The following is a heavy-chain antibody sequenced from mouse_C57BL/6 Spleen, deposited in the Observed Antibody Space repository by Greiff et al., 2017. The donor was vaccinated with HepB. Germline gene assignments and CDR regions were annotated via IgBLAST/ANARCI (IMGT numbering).Heavy chain of an antibody. D-gene: IGHD2-4*01. Sequence: QVQLKQSGAELVKPGASVKISCKASGYAFSSYWMNWVKQRPGKGLEWIGQIYPGDGDTNYNGKFTGKSTLTADKSSSTAYMQLSSLTSEDSAVYFCARHEYDGSLFAYGGQGTLVTVSA. J-gene: IGHJ3*01. CDR3: ARHEYDGSLFAY. CDR2: IYPGDGDT. CDR1: GYAFSSYW. V-gene: IGHV1-80*01.